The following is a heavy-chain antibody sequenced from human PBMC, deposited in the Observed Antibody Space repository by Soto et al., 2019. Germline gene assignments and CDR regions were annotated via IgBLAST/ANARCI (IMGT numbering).Heavy chain of an antibody. Sequence: QVTLKESGPVLVKPTETLTLTCTVSGFSLSIARMGVSWIRQPPGQALEWLAHIFSNDEKSYSTSLKSRLTISKDTSKSQVVLTMTNMDPVDTATYYCARIPPPRRPGLPPGWFDPWGQGTLVTVSS. CDR2: IFSNDEK. CDR3: ARIPPPRRPGLPPGWFDP. V-gene: IGHV2-26*01. J-gene: IGHJ5*02. D-gene: IGHD6-6*01. CDR1: GFSLSIARMG.